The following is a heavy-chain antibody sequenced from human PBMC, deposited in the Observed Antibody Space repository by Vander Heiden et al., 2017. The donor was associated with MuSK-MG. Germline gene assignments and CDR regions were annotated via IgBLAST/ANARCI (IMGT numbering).Heavy chain of an antibody. V-gene: IGHV4-34*01. CDR3: ARERESGYGDAFDY. CDR2: INHSGST. CDR1: GGSFSGYY. Sequence: QVQLQQWGAGLLKPSETLSLTCAIYGGSFSGYYWSWIRQPPGKGLEWIGKINHSGSTNYNPSLKSRVTISVDTSKNQFSLKLSSVIAADTAVYYCARERESGYGDAFDYWGQGTLVTVSS. J-gene: IGHJ4*02. D-gene: IGHD4-17*01.